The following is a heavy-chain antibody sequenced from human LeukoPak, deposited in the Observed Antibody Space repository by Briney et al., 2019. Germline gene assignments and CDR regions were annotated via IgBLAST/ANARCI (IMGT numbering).Heavy chain of an antibody. Sequence: SETLSLTCSVSGGSISSSSYHWGWTRQPPGKWLEWIGSIYYSGITYYNPSLKSRVTISVDTSRNHFSLNLTSVSAADTAVYYCSRLREGSPGDYWGQGTLVTVSS. D-gene: IGHD1-26*01. CDR3: SRLREGSPGDY. J-gene: IGHJ4*02. CDR2: IYYSGIT. CDR1: GGSISSSSYH. V-gene: IGHV4-39*02.